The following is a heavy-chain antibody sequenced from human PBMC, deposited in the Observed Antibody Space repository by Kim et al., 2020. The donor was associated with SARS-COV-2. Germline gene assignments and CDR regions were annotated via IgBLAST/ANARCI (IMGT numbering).Heavy chain of an antibody. J-gene: IGHJ3*02. Sequence: GGSLRLSCAASGFTFSSYSMNWVRQAPGKGLEWVSSISSSSSYIYYADSVKGRFTISRDNAKNSLYLQMNSLRAEDTAVYYCAWGSDYYDSSGYYPDAFDIWGQGTMVTVSS. CDR2: ISSSSSYI. CDR3: AWGSDYYDSSGYYPDAFDI. D-gene: IGHD3-22*01. V-gene: IGHV3-21*01. CDR1: GFTFSSYS.